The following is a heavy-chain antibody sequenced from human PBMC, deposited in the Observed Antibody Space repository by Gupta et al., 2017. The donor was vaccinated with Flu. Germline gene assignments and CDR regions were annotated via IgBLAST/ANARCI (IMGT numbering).Heavy chain of an antibody. CDR1: GFIFSAYG. CDR3: GKSRVSGGGSFLTDD. D-gene: IGHD2-15*01. V-gene: IGHV3-33*06. Sequence: QVQLVESGGGVVQPGTSLRLSCAASGFIFSAYGMHWGGEAPGKGLEWVAKIGSDGSYEYYNDYVKGRVTLSRDNSKNTVYLQMNSLRADDTAVYYCGKSRVSGGGSFLTDDWGPGTMVTVSS. CDR2: IGSDGSYE. J-gene: IGHJ4*02.